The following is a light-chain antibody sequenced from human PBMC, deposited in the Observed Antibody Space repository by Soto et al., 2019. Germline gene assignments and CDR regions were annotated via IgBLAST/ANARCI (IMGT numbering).Light chain of an antibody. CDR1: QSVSSAY. CDR3: QQYGASPET. V-gene: IGKV3-20*01. Sequence: ENLFTQSPGTLSLSPWERATPSCRASQSVSSAYLAWYQQKPGQAPRLLIYNVSRRATGIPDRFSGSGSGTDFTLTVSRLEPEDFAVYYCQQYGASPETFGQGTKVDIK. J-gene: IGKJ1*01. CDR2: NVS.